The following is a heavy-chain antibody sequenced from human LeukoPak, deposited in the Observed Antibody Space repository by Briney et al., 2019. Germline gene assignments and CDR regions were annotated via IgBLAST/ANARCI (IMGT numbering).Heavy chain of an antibody. V-gene: IGHV3-23*01. J-gene: IGHJ4*02. CDR2: MSGSGDNT. CDR1: GFTFSSYA. CDR3: AKVSVPAAIHYPYDY. D-gene: IGHD2-2*01. Sequence: GGSLRLSCAASGFTFSSYAMSWVRQAPGKGLGWVSVMSGSGDNTYYADSVKGRFTMSRDNSKNTLYLQMNSLRAEDTAVYYCAKVSVPAAIHYPYDYWGQGILVTVSS.